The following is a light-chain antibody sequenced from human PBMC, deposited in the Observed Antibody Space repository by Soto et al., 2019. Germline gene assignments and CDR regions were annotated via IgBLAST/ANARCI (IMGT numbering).Light chain of an antibody. Sequence: EFVLTQSPATLSLSPGERATLSCRASENVRTFVDWYQQKPGQAPRLLIHGASNRATGIPDRFSGSGSGTDFTLTISNLEPEDFAVYYCQQHSHWPPWTFGQGTKVDI. CDR1: ENVRTF. CDR2: GAS. V-gene: IGKV3-11*01. J-gene: IGKJ1*01. CDR3: QQHSHWPPWT.